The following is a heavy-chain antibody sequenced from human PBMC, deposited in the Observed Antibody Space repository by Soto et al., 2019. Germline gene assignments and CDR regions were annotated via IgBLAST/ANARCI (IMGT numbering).Heavy chain of an antibody. J-gene: IGHJ3*02. CDR1: GFTFSSYW. Sequence: EVPLVESGRGLVQPGGSLRLSCAASGFTFSSYWMHWVRQAPGKGLVWVSHINNDGSSTSYADSVKGRFTISRDNAKNTLYLQMNSLRAEDXAVYYCARVRMAGDFDIWGQGTMVTVSS. D-gene: IGHD6-19*01. CDR3: ARVRMAGDFDI. V-gene: IGHV3-74*01. CDR2: INNDGSST.